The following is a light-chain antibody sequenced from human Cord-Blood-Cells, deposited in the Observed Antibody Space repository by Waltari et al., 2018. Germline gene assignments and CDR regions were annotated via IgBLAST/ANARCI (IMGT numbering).Light chain of an antibody. CDR1: QSVSSSY. Sequence: TLSCRASQSVSSSYLAWYQQKPGQAPRLLIYGASSRATGIPDRFSGSGSGTDFTLTISRLEPEDFAVYYCQQYGSSMYTFGQGTKLEIK. CDR3: QQYGSSMYT. CDR2: GAS. V-gene: IGKV3-20*01. J-gene: IGKJ2*01.